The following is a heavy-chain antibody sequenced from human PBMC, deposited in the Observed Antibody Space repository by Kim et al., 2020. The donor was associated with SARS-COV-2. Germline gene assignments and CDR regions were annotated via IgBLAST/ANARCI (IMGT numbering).Heavy chain of an antibody. D-gene: IGHD3-10*01. CDR1: GGSISSGGYY. Sequence: SETLSLTCTVSGGSISSGGYYWSWIRQHPGKGLEWIGYIYYSGSTYYNPSLKSRVTISVDTSKNQFSLKLSSVTAADTAVYYCARTAPGHYGSGSYPDYWGQGTLVTVSS. CDR3: ARTAPGHYGSGSYPDY. J-gene: IGHJ4*02. V-gene: IGHV4-31*03. CDR2: IYYSGST.